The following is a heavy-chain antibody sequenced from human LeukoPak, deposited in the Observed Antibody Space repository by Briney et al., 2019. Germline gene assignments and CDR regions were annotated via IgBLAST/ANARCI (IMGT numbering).Heavy chain of an antibody. CDR1: GYTFSDHY. Sequence: GASVKVSCKPSGYTFSDHYMHWVRQAPGQGLEWMAWINPKNGGTTYAPKFQGRVTLTRDTSISTFYMELSRLTSDDTAVYYCARDGGGAFWSRDYYMDVWGKGTTVTVS. J-gene: IGHJ6*03. D-gene: IGHD3-3*01. CDR3: ARDGGGAFWSRDYYMDV. CDR2: INPKNGGT. V-gene: IGHV1-2*02.